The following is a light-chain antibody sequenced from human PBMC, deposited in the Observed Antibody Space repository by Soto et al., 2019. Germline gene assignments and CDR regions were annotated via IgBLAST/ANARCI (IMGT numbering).Light chain of an antibody. CDR2: EVS. Sequence: QSVLTQPASVSGSPGQSITISCTGTSSDVGGYNYVSWYQQHPGKAPKLLIYEVSNRPSGVSNRFSASKSGNTASLSISGLQAEDEADYYCTSYTSSSTFYVFGT. V-gene: IGLV2-14*01. CDR3: TSYTSSSTFYV. CDR1: SSDVGGYNY. J-gene: IGLJ1*01.